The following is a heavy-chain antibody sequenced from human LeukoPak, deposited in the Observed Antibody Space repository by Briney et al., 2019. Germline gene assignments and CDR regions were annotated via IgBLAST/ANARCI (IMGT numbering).Heavy chain of an antibody. CDR1: GFTFSDYS. CDR2: ISNSGTYI. Sequence: GGSLRLSCAASGFTFSDYSMNWVRQAPGKGLEWVSSISNSGTYIDYADSLKGRFTISRDNAKNSLYLQMNSLRADDTAVYYCARSGSIGFDCWGQGTLVTVSS. V-gene: IGHV3-21*01. D-gene: IGHD3-3*01. CDR3: ARSGSIGFDC. J-gene: IGHJ4*02.